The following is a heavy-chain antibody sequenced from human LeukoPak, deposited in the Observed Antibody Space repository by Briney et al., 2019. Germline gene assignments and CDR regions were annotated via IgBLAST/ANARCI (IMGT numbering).Heavy chain of an antibody. Sequence: SETLSLTCTVSGGSISSYYWSWIRQPPGKGPEWIGYIYYSGSTNYNPSLKSRVTISVDTSKNQFSLKLSSVTAADTAVYYCSRQLAGLAPPGFINSWGQGTLVTVSS. J-gene: IGHJ4*02. CDR1: GGSISSYY. V-gene: IGHV4-59*08. CDR2: IYYSGST. CDR3: SRQLAGLAPPGFINS. D-gene: IGHD3-3*02.